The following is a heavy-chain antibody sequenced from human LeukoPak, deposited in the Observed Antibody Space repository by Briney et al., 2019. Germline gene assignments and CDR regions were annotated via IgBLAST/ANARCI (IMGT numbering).Heavy chain of an antibody. Sequence: ASVKVSCTASGYTFTSYGISWVRQAPGQGLEWMGWISAYNGNTNYAQKLQGRVTTTTDTSTSTAYMELRSLRSDDTAVYYCARDGLGPASPRRPSDRTYYFDYWGQGTLVTVSS. CDR3: ARDGLGPASPRRPSDRTYYFDY. J-gene: IGHJ4*02. V-gene: IGHV1-18*01. CDR1: GYTFTSYG. D-gene: IGHD6-19*01. CDR2: ISAYNGNT.